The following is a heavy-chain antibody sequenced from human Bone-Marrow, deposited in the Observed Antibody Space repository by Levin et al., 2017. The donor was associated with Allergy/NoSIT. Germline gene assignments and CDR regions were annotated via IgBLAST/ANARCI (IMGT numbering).Heavy chain of an antibody. CDR1: GFTFSGRW. J-gene: IGHJ4*02. CDR3: ARGWETIYALYYFDY. CDR2: INQDGSAK. Sequence: PGGSLRLSCAASGFTFSGRWMSWVRQAPGKGLELVANINQDGSAKHFFVDSVKGRFTISRDNAKNSLYLQMNSLRADDTAMYYCARGWETIYALYYFDYWGQGTLVTVSS. V-gene: IGHV3-7*01. D-gene: IGHD1-26*01.